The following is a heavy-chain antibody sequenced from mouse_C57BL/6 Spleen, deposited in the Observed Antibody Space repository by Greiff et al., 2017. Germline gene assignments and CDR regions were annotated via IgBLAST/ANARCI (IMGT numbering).Heavy chain of an antibody. D-gene: IGHD1-1*01. CDR1: GYSFTDYN. Sequence: VHVKQSGPELVKPGASVTISCKASGYSFTDYNMNWVKQSNGKSLEWIGVINPNYGTTSYNQKFKGKATLTVDQSSSTAYMQLNSLTSEDSAVYYCASPYYYGSSNYARDYWGQGTSVTVSS. CDR3: ASPYYYGSSNYARDY. V-gene: IGHV1-39*01. CDR2: INPNYGTT. J-gene: IGHJ4*01.